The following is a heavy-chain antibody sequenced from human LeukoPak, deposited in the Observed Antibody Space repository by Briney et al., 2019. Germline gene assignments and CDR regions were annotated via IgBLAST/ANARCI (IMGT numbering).Heavy chain of an antibody. CDR2: ISDCRSRT. CDR1: GFSFSSYA. V-gene: IGHV3-23*01. CDR3: AKVQLGIGVDY. D-gene: IGHD7-27*01. J-gene: IGHJ4*02. Sequence: PGGSLRLSCAASGFSFSSYAVSWVRQAPGKGPEWVSGISDCRSRTYYADSVKGRFTISRDDSKNTLYLQMNSLRAEDTAVYYCAKVQLGIGVDYWGQGTLVTVSS.